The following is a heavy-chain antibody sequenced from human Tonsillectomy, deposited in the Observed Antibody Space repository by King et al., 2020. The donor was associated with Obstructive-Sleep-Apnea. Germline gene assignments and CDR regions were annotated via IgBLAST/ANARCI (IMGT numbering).Heavy chain of an antibody. CDR1: GFTFSSYN. CDR3: ARRQDGYNSDWFFDV. V-gene: IGHV3-21*01. D-gene: IGHD5-24*01. Sequence: VQLVESGGGLVRPGASLRLSCAASGFTFSSYNINWVRRAPGRGLEWVSSIDSRSNYMYYGDSVRGRFTISRDNAKNSVYLQMNSLRAEDTAVYYCARRQDGYNSDWFFDVWGRGTLVTVSS. CDR2: IDSRSNYM. J-gene: IGHJ2*01.